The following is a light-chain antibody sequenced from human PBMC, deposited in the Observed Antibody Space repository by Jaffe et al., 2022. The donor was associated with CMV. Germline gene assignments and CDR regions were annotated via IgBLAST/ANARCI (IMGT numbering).Light chain of an antibody. J-gene: IGKJ2*01. Sequence: ENVLTQSPATVSLSPGDRATLSCRASQSVSTYLVWFQHRPGQPPRLLIYNASTRAAGIPARFSGSGSGTDFTLTISSLEPEDSAVYYCQQRSDWPHTFGQGTNLEIK. V-gene: IGKV3-11*01. CDR3: QQRSDWPHT. CDR1: QSVSTY. CDR2: NAS.